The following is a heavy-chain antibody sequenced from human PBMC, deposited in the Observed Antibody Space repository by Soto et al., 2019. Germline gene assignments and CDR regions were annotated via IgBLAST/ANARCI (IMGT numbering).Heavy chain of an antibody. CDR3: ARLGYYYDSSGDLDYYGMDV. CDR2: IGTNTI. CDR1: GFTFSSYG. Sequence: EVQLVESGGGLVQPGGSLRLSCAASGFTFSSYGMNWVRQAPGKGLEWVSYIGTNTIYYADSVKGRFTISRDNAKNSLYLQMNSLRAEDTAVYYCARLGYYYDSSGDLDYYGMDVWGQGTTVTVSS. V-gene: IGHV3-48*01. J-gene: IGHJ6*02. D-gene: IGHD3-22*01.